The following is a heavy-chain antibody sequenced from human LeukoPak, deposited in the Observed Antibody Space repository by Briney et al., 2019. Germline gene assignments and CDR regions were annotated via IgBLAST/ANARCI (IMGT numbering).Heavy chain of an antibody. CDR3: ARGLSALVYYYGSGSPRGGFDP. Sequence: SETLSLTCAVYGGSFSGYYWSWIRQPPGKGLEWIGEINHSGSTNYNPSLKSRVTISVDTSKNQFSLKLSSATAADTAVYYCARGLSALVYYYGSGSPRGGFDPWGQGTLVTISS. V-gene: IGHV4-34*01. D-gene: IGHD3-10*01. CDR1: GGSFSGYY. J-gene: IGHJ5*02. CDR2: INHSGST.